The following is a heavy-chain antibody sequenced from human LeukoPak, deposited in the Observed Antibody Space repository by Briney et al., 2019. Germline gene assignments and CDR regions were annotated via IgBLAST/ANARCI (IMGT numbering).Heavy chain of an antibody. CDR1: GFTFSNYA. V-gene: IGHV3-23*01. Sequence: PGGSLRLSCAASGFTFSNYAMSWVRQAPGKGLEWVSAIIGSGGTTYYTNSVRGRFTISRDNAKNTLYLQMNSLRGEDTAVYYCGRGGSGSRYFDYWGQGTLVTVSS. CDR3: GRGGSGSRYFDY. CDR2: IIGSGGTT. D-gene: IGHD3-16*01. J-gene: IGHJ4*02.